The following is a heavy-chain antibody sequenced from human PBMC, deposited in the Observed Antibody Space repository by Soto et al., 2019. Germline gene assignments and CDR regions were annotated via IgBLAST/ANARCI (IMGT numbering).Heavy chain of an antibody. CDR3: ARVLARCFDWTPDYYYGMDV. J-gene: IGHJ6*02. CDR1: GFTFSSYG. Sequence: QVQLVESGGGVVQPGRSLRLSCAASGFTFSSYGMHWVRQAPGKGLEWVAVIWYDGSNKYYADSVKGRFTISRDNSKNTLYLQMNSLRAEDTAVYYCARVLARCFDWTPDYYYGMDVWGQGTTVTVSS. V-gene: IGHV3-33*01. D-gene: IGHD3-9*01. CDR2: IWYDGSNK.